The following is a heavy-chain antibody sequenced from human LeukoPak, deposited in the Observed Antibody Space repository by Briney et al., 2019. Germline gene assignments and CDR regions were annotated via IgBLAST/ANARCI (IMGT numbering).Heavy chain of an antibody. CDR2: ISDSGPNT. D-gene: IGHD2/OR15-2a*01. CDR3: ARVSSRAFDI. Sequence: GSSRLSCTASGFTFSSHVMSWVRQAPGKGLEWVSLISDSGPNTYYADSVKGRFTISRDNSKNTLYLQMNSLRSEDTAVYYCARVSSRAFDIWGQGTVVTVSS. CDR1: GFTFSSHV. J-gene: IGHJ3*02. V-gene: IGHV3-23*01.